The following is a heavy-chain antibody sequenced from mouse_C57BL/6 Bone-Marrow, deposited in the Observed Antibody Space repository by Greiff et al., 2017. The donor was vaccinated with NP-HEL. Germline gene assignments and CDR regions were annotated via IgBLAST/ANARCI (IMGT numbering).Heavy chain of an antibody. CDR3: ARAYYSNYEGFAY. Sequence: EVQRVESGGGLVKPGGSLSLSCAASGFTFSDYGMHWVRQAPEKGLEWVAYISSGSSTIYYAATVKGRFTISRDNAKNTLFLQMTSLRCEDTAMYYSARAYYSNYEGFAYWGQGTLVTVSA. J-gene: IGHJ3*01. D-gene: IGHD2-5*01. V-gene: IGHV5-17*01. CDR2: ISSGSSTI. CDR1: GFTFSDYG.